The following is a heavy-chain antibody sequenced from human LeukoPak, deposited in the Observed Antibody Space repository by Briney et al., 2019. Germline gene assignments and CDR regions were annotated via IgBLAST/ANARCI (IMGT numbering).Heavy chain of an antibody. D-gene: IGHD1-26*01. J-gene: IGHJ4*02. CDR1: GFTFSSYE. V-gene: IGHV3-48*03. CDR2: ISSSGSTI. Sequence: GGSLRLSCAASGFTFSSYEMNWVRQAPGKGLEWVSYISSSGSTIYYADSVKGRFTISRDNSKNTLYLQMNSLRAEDTAVYYCAKEGIVGATTSFGYWGQGTLVTVSS. CDR3: AKEGIVGATTSFGY.